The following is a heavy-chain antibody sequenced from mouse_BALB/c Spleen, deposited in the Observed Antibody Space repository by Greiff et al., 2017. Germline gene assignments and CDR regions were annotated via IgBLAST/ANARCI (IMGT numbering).Heavy chain of an antibody. CDR1: GFDFSRYW. J-gene: IGHJ3*01. D-gene: IGHD2-2*01. Sequence: DVKLQESGGGLVQPGGSLKLSCAASGFDFSRYWMSWVRQAPGKGLEWIGEINPDSSTINYTPSLKDKFIISRDNAKNTLYLQMSKVRSEDTALYYCARPHYGYDTWFAYWGQGTLVTVSA. V-gene: IGHV4-1*02. CDR2: INPDSSTI. CDR3: ARPHYGYDTWFAY.